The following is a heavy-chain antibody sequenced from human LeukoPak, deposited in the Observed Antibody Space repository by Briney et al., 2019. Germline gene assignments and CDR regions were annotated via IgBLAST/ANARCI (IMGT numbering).Heavy chain of an antibody. Sequence: SQTLSLTCAISGDTVSSNSAAWNWIRQSPSRGLEWLGRTYFRSKWYNDYAESVKGRISINPDTSKNQFPLQLNSVNPEDTAVYYCANFYLDTWSQGSLVTVSS. D-gene: IGHD2/OR15-2a*01. CDR1: GDTVSSNSAA. V-gene: IGHV6-1*01. CDR2: TYFRSKWYN. J-gene: IGHJ5*02. CDR3: ANFYLDT.